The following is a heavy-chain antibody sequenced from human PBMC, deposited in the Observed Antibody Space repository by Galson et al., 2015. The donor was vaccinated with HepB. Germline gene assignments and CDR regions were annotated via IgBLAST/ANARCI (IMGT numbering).Heavy chain of an antibody. D-gene: IGHD2-2*01. J-gene: IGHJ6*02. CDR1: GFTFSSYS. CDR2: ISSSSSTI. CDR3: ARVFTPVVPAAMMLGNCYYYYGMDV. Sequence: SLRLSCAASGFTFSSYSMNWVRQAPGKGLEWVSYISSSSSTIYYADSVKGRFTISRDNAKNSLYLQMNSLRAEDTAVYYCARVFTPVVPAAMMLGNCYYYYGMDVWGQGTTVTVSS. V-gene: IGHV3-48*04.